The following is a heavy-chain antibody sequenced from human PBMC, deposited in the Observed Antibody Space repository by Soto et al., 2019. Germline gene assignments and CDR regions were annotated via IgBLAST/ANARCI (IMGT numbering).Heavy chain of an antibody. CDR3: AAVLEDDSSGYYFDY. V-gene: IGHV1-58*01. CDR2: IVVGSGNT. J-gene: IGHJ4*02. D-gene: IGHD3-22*01. Sequence: SVKVSCKASGFTFTSSAVQWVRQARGQRLEWIGWIVVGSGNTNYAQKFQERVTITRDMSTSTAYMELSSLRSEDTAVYYCAAVLEDDSSGYYFDYWGQGTLVTVSS. CDR1: GFTFTSSA.